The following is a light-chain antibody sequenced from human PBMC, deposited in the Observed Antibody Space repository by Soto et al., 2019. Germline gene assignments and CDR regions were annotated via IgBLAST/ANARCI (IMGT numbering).Light chain of an antibody. CDR1: QGISSY. CDR3: QQYNTFPLP. V-gene: IGKV1-9*01. J-gene: IGKJ4*01. CDR2: AAS. Sequence: DIQLNQSPSFLSASVGDRVTITCRASQGISSYLAWYQQKPGKAPKLLIYAASTLQSGVPSRFSGSGSGTEFTLTISSLQPEDFATYYCQQYNTFPLPFGG.